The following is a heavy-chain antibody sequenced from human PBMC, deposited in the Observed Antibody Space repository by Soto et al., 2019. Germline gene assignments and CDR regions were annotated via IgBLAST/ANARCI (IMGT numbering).Heavy chain of an antibody. D-gene: IGHD6-13*01. Sequence: QLQLQESGPGLVKPAETLSLTCTVSGGSISSSDYWWGWIRQPPGKGLEWIGSIYYTGSTYYNPSLKSRVIISVDSSKKQFSLRLSSVTAADTAVYYCAIQIGRGSWSLDHWGQGTLVTVSS. V-gene: IGHV4-39*01. J-gene: IGHJ4*02. CDR1: GGSISSSDYW. CDR3: AIQIGRGSWSLDH. CDR2: IYYTGST.